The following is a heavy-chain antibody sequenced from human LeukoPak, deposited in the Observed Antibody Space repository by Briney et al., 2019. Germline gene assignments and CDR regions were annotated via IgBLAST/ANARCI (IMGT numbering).Heavy chain of an antibody. CDR3: AKDIQFSDLGDPNYDY. CDR2: ISWNSGSI. V-gene: IGHV3-9*01. CDR1: GFTFDDYA. D-gene: IGHD2-21*02. Sequence: GGFLRLSCAASGFTFDDYAMHWVRQAPGKGLEWVSGISWNSGSIGYADSVKGRFTISRDNAKNSLYLQMNSLRAEDTALYYCAKDIQFSDLGDPNYDYWGQGTLVTVSS. J-gene: IGHJ4*02.